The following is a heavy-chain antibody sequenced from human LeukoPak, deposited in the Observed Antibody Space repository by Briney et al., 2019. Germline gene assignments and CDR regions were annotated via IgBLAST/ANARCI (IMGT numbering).Heavy chain of an antibody. Sequence: GGSLRLSCAASGFTFGSYAMHCVCQAPGEGLQYVSAISSNGGSTYYATSVKGRFTISRDNSKNTLYLQIGSLRAEDMAVYYCARGSGDYGDYVRWYFDLWGRGTLVTVSS. CDR3: ARGSGDYGDYVRWYFDL. CDR2: ISSNGGST. V-gene: IGHV3-64*01. CDR1: GFTFGSYA. J-gene: IGHJ2*01. D-gene: IGHD4-17*01.